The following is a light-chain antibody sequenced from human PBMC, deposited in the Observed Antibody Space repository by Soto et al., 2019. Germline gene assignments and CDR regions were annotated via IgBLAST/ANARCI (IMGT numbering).Light chain of an antibody. CDR3: QQYETYPWT. V-gene: IGKV1-5*01. J-gene: IGKJ1*01. Sequence: DIQMTQSPSTVSASVGDRVTITCRASKNINTWVAWYQQKPGKAPKLLIYDASSLESGVPSRVSGSGSGTEFTLTISSLQPDDFATYYCQQYETYPWTFGQGTKVDIK. CDR1: KNINTW. CDR2: DAS.